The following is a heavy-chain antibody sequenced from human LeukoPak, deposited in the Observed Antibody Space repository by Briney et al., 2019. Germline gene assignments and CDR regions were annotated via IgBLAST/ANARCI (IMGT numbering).Heavy chain of an antibody. CDR2: IYSGGST. D-gene: IGHD4-17*01. Sequence: GGFLRLSCAASGFTVSSNYMSWVRQAPGKGLEWVSVIYSGGSTYYADSVKGRFTISRDNSKNTLYLQMNSLRAEDTAVYYCAKDPNGDYVGAFDMWGQGTMVTVSS. V-gene: IGHV3-53*01. CDR1: GFTVSSNY. CDR3: AKDPNGDYVGAFDM. J-gene: IGHJ3*02.